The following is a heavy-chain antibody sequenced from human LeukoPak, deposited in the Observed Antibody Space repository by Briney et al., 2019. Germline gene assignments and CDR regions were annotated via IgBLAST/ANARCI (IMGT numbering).Heavy chain of an antibody. D-gene: IGHD3-9*01. CDR2: INHRGST. Sequence: PSETLSLTCAVYGGSFSGYYWSWIRQPPGKGLEWIGEINHRGSTNYNPSLKSRVTISVDTSKNQFSLKLSSVTAADTAVYYCARGDILTGYYKLAVDYWGQGTLVTVSS. V-gene: IGHV4-34*01. CDR1: GGSFSGYY. J-gene: IGHJ4*02. CDR3: ARGDILTGYYKLAVDY.